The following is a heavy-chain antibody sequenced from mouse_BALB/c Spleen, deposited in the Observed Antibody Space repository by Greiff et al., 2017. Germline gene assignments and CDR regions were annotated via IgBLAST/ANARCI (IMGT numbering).Heavy chain of an antibody. CDR2: ISSGGSYT. CDR1: GFTFSSYT. V-gene: IGHV5-6-4*01. D-gene: IGHD1-1*01. CDR3: TRRGDYGRGYFDY. J-gene: IGHJ2*01. Sequence: DVQLVESGGGLVKPGGSLKLSCAASGFTFSSYTMSWVRQTPEKRLEWVATISSGGSYTYYPDSVKGRFTISRDNAKNTLYLQMSSLKSEDTAMYYCTRRGDYGRGYFDYWGQGTTLTVSS.